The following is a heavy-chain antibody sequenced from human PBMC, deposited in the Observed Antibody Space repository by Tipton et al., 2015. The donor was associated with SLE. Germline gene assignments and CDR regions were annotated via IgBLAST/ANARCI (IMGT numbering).Heavy chain of an antibody. CDR3: ARAPGGSNGFLDY. D-gene: IGHD4-23*01. Sequence: TLSLTCSVSGGSISTSSSSWGWIRQPPGKGLEWIGNVYYSGTTNYNPSLKSRVTLSVDTSKSQFSLRRTSVTAADTAVYYCARAPGGSNGFLDYWGQGSLVTVSS. CDR2: VYYSGTT. J-gene: IGHJ4*02. CDR1: GGSISTSSSS. V-gene: IGHV4-39*07.